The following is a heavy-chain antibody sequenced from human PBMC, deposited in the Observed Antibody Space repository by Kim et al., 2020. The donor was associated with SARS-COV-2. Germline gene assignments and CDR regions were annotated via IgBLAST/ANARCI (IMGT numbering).Heavy chain of an antibody. V-gene: IGHV3-74*01. CDR1: GLTFSAYW. CDR3: ARTNYYDSSGPVN. CDR2: ISSDGNNT. Sequence: GGSLRLSCAASGLTFSAYWMHWVRQAPGKGLVWVSRISSDGNNTSYADSVKGRFTISRDNAKNTLYLQMNSLRAEDTAVYYCARTNYYDSSGPVNWGQGTLVTVSS. J-gene: IGHJ4*02. D-gene: IGHD3-22*01.